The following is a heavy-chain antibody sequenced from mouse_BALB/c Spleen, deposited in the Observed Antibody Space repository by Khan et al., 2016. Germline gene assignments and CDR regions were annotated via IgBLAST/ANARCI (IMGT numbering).Heavy chain of an antibody. D-gene: IGHD1-1*01. Sequence: EVQLQESGPGLVKPSQTLSLTCTVTGHSITSDYAWNWIRQFPGKKLEWMGYIRYSGSTRYTPSLKSRISITRDTSKNRFLLQLNSVTTEDTTTYYCSTTVVAPRFAYWGQGTLVTVSA. J-gene: IGHJ3*01. CDR2: IRYSGST. CDR3: STTVVAPRFAY. V-gene: IGHV3-2*02. CDR1: GHSITSDYA.